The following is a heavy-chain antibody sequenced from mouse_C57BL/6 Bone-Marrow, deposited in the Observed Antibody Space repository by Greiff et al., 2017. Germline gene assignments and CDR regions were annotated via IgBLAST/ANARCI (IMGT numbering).Heavy chain of an antibody. CDR3: AVLSTTVLARDY. Sequence: VQLQQPGAELVRPGSSVKLSCKASGYTFTSYWMHWVKQRPIHGLEWIGNIDPSNSETHYNQKFKDKATLTVDKSSSTAYMQLSSLTSEDSAGYYCAVLSTTVLARDYWGQGTTLTVSS. CDR2: IDPSNSET. V-gene: IGHV1-52*01. CDR1: GYTFTSYW. D-gene: IGHD1-1*01. J-gene: IGHJ2*01.